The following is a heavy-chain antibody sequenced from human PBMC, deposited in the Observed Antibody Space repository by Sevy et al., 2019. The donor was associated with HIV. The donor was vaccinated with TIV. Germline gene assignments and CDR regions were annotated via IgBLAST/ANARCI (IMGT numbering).Heavy chain of an antibody. D-gene: IGHD3-3*01. CDR1: GFTFSTYW. J-gene: IGHJ4*02. CDR2: IKQDESEK. CDR3: ARGKSGSFDY. Sequence: GGSLRLSCAASGFTFSTYWMHWVRQAPGKGLEWVANIKQDESEKYYVASVKGRFTISRDNAKNSLYLQMNSLRPGDTAVYYCARGKSGSFDYWGQGTLATVSS. V-gene: IGHV3-7*04.